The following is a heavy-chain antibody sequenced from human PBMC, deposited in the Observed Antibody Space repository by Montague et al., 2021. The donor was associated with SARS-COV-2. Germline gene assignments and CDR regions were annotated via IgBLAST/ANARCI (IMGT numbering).Heavy chain of an antibody. CDR1: GFTFSSYE. D-gene: IGHD1-26*01. V-gene: IGHV3-48*03. J-gene: IGHJ3*02. CDR3: ARERWELLEGVLYAFDI. Sequence: SLSLSFAASGFTFSSYEMNWVRQAPGKGLEWVSYISSSGSTIYYADSVKGRFTISRDNAKNSLYLQMNGLRAEDTAVYYCARERWELLEGVLYAFDIWGQGTMVTVSS. CDR2: ISSSGSTI.